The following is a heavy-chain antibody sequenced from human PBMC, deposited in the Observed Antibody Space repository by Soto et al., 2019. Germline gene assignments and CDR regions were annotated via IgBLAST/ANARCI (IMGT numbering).Heavy chain of an antibody. V-gene: IGHV3-15*01. CDR1: GFTFSNAW. CDR2: IKSKTDVGTK. CDR3: TTGQRF. Sequence: PGGSLRLSCAASGFTFSNAWMSWVRQAPGKGLEWVGRIKSKTDVGTKDYAAPVKGRFTISRDDSKDTLYLQMNSLKTEDTAVYYCTTGQRFWGQGTLVTVSS. J-gene: IGHJ4*02.